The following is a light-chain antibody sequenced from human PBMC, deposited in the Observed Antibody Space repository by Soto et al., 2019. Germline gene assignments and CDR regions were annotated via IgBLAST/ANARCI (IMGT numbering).Light chain of an antibody. Sequence: QSVLTQPPSASGTPGQRVTISCSGSSSNIGSNFIYWYQQLPGTAPQLLTYRNNERPSGVPDRFSGSKSGTSASLAISGLRSEDEADYHCAAWDDSLSGVVFGGGTKLTVL. CDR3: AAWDDSLSGVV. V-gene: IGLV1-47*01. CDR1: SSNIGSNF. J-gene: IGLJ2*01. CDR2: RNN.